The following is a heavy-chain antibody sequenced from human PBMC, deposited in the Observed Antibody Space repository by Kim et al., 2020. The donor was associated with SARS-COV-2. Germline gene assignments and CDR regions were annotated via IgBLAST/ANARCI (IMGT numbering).Heavy chain of an antibody. V-gene: IGHV1-2*02. CDR2: INPNSGGT. J-gene: IGHJ4*02. Sequence: ASVKVSCKASGYTFTGYYMHWVRQAPGQGLEWMGWINPNSGGTNYAQKFQGRVTMTRDTSISTAYMELSRLRSDDTAVYYCAREERRSYSSSWYVGYWGQGTLVTVSS. D-gene: IGHD6-13*01. CDR3: AREERRSYSSSWYVGY. CDR1: GYTFTGYY.